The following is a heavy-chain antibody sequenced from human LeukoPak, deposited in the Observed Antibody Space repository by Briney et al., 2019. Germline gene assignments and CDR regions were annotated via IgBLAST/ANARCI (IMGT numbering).Heavy chain of an antibody. CDR3: ARDPTYSNHSGGPLDTYT. Sequence: GASVKVSCKASGGTFSSYAISWVRQAPGQGLEWMGGIIPIFGTANYAQKFQGRVTITTDESTSTAYMELSSLRSEDTAVYYCARDPTYSNHSGGPLDTYTWRQGTLVTVSS. V-gene: IGHV1-69*05. D-gene: IGHD4-11*01. CDR2: IIPIFGTA. CDR1: GGTFSSYA. J-gene: IGHJ5*02.